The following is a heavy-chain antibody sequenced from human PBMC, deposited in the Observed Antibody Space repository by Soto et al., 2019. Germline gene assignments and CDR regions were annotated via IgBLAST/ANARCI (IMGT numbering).Heavy chain of an antibody. D-gene: IGHD2-15*01. CDR2: ISGSGGST. V-gene: IGHV3-23*01. J-gene: IGHJ4*02. Sequence: GGSLRLSCAASGFTFSSYAMSWVRQAPGKGLEWVSAISGSGGSTYYADSVKGRFTISRDNSKNTLYLQMNSLRAEDTAVYYCAKEGVGPGGIVVVVAAMVPGDYWGQGTLVTVSS. CDR3: AKEGVGPGGIVVVVAAMVPGDY. CDR1: GFTFSSYA.